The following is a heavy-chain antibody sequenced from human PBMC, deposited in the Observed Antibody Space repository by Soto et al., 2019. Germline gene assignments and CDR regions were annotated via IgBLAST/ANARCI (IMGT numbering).Heavy chain of an antibody. CDR3: ARFYSSSSGGWFDP. V-gene: IGHV4-61*01. J-gene: IGHJ5*02. Sequence: SETLSLTCTVSGGSVTSASHYWSWIRQPPGKGLEWIGFVYHTGSTIYGPSLTSRATISVDTSRNQFSLKVTSVTAADTAVYYCARFYSSSSGGWFDPWGQGTLVTVSS. CDR1: GGSVTSASHY. D-gene: IGHD6-6*01. CDR2: VYHTGST.